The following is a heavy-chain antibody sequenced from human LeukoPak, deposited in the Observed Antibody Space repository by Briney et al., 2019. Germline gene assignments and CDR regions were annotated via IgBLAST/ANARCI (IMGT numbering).Heavy chain of an antibody. V-gene: IGHV3-30-3*01. CDR3: ARDLVRGVIITAVAFDI. CDR1: GFTFSSYA. D-gene: IGHD3-10*01. J-gene: IGHJ3*02. Sequence: GGSLRLSCVASGFTFSSYAMHWVRQAPGKGLEWVAVISYDGSNKYYADSVKGRFTISRDNSKNTLYLQMNSLRAEDTAVYYCARDLVRGVIITAVAFDIWGQGTMVTVSS. CDR2: ISYDGSNK.